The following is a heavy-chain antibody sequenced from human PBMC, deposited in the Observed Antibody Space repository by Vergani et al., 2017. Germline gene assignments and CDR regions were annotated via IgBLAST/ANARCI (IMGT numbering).Heavy chain of an antibody. Sequence: QAQLVQSGAEVKKPGSSVKVSCKASGGTFSSYTISWVRQAPGQGLEWMGRIIPILGIANYAQKFQGRVTITADKSTSTAYKELSSLRSEDTAVYYCAREGSGSYYNYDYGMDVWGQGTTVTVSS. J-gene: IGHJ6*02. D-gene: IGHD3-10*01. V-gene: IGHV1-69*08. CDR1: GGTFSSYT. CDR2: IIPILGIA. CDR3: AREGSGSYYNYDYGMDV.